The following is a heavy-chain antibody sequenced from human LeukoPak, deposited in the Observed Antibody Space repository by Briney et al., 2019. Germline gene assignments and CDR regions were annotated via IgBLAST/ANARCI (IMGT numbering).Heavy chain of an antibody. CDR3: AREAGYTVTGGYYYYYYMDV. CDR2: IYYSGST. J-gene: IGHJ6*03. D-gene: IGHD4-17*01. Sequence: PSETLSLTCTVSGGSISSGGYYWSWIRQHPGKGLEWIGYIYYSGSTYYNPSLKSRVTISVDTSKNQFSLKLSSVTAADTAVYYCAREAGYTVTGGYYYYYYMDVWGKGTTVTVSS. CDR1: GGSISSGGYY. V-gene: IGHV4-31*03.